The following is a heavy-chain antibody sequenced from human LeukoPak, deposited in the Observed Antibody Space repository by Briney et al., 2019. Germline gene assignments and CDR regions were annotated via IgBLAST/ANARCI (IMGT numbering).Heavy chain of an antibody. CDR2: ISSSSSYI. CDR1: GFTFNSYW. D-gene: IGHD6-13*01. CDR3: AMTFSSSLPDY. Sequence: PGGSLRLSCAASGFTFNSYWMNWVRQAPGKGLEWVSSISSSSSYIYYADSVKGRFTIFRDNAKNSLYLQMNSLRAEDTAVYYCAMTFSSSLPDYWGQGTLVTVSS. V-gene: IGHV3-21*01. J-gene: IGHJ4*02.